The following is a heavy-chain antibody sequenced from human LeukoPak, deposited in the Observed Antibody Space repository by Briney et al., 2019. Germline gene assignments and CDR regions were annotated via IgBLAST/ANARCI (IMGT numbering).Heavy chain of an antibody. Sequence: SETLSLTCTVSGGSISSYYWSWIRQPPGKGLEWIGYIYYSGSTNYNSSLKSRVTISVDTSKNQFSLKLSSVTAADTAVYYCARVGYDDYNWFDPWGQGTLVTVSS. CDR1: GGSISSYY. V-gene: IGHV4-59*01. CDR3: ARVGYDDYNWFDP. J-gene: IGHJ5*02. D-gene: IGHD4-17*01. CDR2: IYYSGST.